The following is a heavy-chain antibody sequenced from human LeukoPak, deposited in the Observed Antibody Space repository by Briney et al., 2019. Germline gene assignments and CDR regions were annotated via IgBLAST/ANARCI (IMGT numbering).Heavy chain of an antibody. CDR1: VGTFSSYA. D-gene: IGHD1-26*01. J-gene: IGHJ4*02. Sequence: SVKVSCKASVGTFSSYAISWVRQAPEQGLEWMGGIIPIFGTANYAQKFQGRVTITADESTSTAYMELSSLRSEDTAVYYCARDERVGATTMDYWGQGTLVTVSS. CDR2: IIPIFGTA. V-gene: IGHV1-69*01. CDR3: ARDERVGATTMDY.